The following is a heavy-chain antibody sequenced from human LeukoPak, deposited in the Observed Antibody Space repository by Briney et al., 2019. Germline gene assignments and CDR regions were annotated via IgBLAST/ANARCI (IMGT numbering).Heavy chain of an antibody. J-gene: IGHJ4*02. CDR3: ARDPGWYSSGWYSDY. CDR2: IYTSGST. V-gene: IGHV4-4*07. Sequence: PSETLSLTCTVSGGSISSYYWSWIRQPAGKGLEWIGRIYTSGSTNYNPSLKSRVTMSVDTSKNQFSLKLSSVTAADTAVYYCARDPGWYSSGWYSDYWGQGTLVTVSS. D-gene: IGHD6-19*01. CDR1: GGSISSYY.